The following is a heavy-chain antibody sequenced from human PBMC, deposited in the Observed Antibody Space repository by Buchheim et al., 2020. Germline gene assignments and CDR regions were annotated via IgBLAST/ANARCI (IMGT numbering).Heavy chain of an antibody. CDR1: GFTFSSYA. V-gene: IGHV3-23*01. D-gene: IGHD3-22*01. CDR3: AKGQRSITMIVVVRRAHAFDI. Sequence: EVQLLESGGGLVQPGGSLRLSCAASGFTFSSYAMSWVRQAPGKGLEWVSAISGSGGSTYYAASVKGRFTISRDNSKNTLYLQMNSLRAEDTAVYYCAKGQRSITMIVVVRRAHAFDIWGQGT. J-gene: IGHJ3*02. CDR2: ISGSGGST.